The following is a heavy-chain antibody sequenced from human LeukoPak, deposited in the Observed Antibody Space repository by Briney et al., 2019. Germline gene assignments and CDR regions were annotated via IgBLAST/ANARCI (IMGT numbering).Heavy chain of an antibody. Sequence: GASVKVSCKASGYTFTSYGISWVRQAPGQGLEWMGWISAYNGNTNYAQKLQGRVTMTTDTSTSTAYMVLKSLRSDDTAVYYCARDRTTVTTYRNWYFDLWGRGTLVTVSS. J-gene: IGHJ2*01. CDR3: ARDRTTVTTYRNWYFDL. V-gene: IGHV1-18*01. D-gene: IGHD4-17*01. CDR2: ISAYNGNT. CDR1: GYTFTSYG.